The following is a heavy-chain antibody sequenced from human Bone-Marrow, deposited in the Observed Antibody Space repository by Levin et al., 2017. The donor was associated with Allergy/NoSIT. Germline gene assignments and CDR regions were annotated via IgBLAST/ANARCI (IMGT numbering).Heavy chain of an antibody. CDR3: AKDRSSTWSIDY. CDR1: GFTFSSNG. Sequence: TGGSLRLSCAASGFTFSSNGMHWVRQAPGKGLEWVAVISYDGSNKYYADSVKGRFTISRDNSKNTLYLQMNSLRPEDTAVYYCAKDRSSTWSIDYWGQGTLVTVSS. D-gene: IGHD6-13*01. J-gene: IGHJ4*02. V-gene: IGHV3-30*18. CDR2: ISYDGSNK.